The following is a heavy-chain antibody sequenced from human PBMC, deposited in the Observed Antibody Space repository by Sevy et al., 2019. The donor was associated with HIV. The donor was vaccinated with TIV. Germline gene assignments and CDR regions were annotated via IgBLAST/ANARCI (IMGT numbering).Heavy chain of an antibody. Sequence: SETLSLTCAVSGGSISSGGYSWSWIRQPPGKGLEWIGYIYHSGSTYYNPSLKSRVTISVDRSKNQFSLKLSSVTAADTAVYYGASSTYYYGSGSLGYFDYWGQGTLVTVSS. CDR2: IYHSGST. D-gene: IGHD3-10*01. V-gene: IGHV4-30-2*01. CDR3: ASSTYYYGSGSLGYFDY. J-gene: IGHJ4*02. CDR1: GGSISSGGYS.